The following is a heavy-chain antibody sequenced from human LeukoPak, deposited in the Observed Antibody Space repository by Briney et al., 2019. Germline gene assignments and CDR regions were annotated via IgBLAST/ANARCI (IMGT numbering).Heavy chain of an antibody. V-gene: IGHV3-21*01. CDR1: GFTFDDYS. Sequence: GGSLRLSCAASGFTFDDYSMNWVRQAPGKGLEWVSSISSSSSYIYYADSVKGRFTISRDNAKNSLYLQMNSLRAEDTAVYYCARDKGTIFGVYGMDVWGQGTTVTVSS. CDR3: ARDKGTIFGVYGMDV. D-gene: IGHD3-3*01. CDR2: ISSSSSYI. J-gene: IGHJ6*02.